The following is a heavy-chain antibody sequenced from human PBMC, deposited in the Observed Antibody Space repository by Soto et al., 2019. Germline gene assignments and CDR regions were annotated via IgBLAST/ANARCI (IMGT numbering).Heavy chain of an antibody. V-gene: IGHV3-33*01. J-gene: IGHJ3*02. CDR1: GFTFSSYR. CDR2: IWYDGSHK. Sequence: QVQLVESGGAVVQPGTSLRLSCTASGFTFSSYRMHWVRQAPGKGLEWVAIIWYDGSHKFYVDSVKGRFAVSRDNSKNTVYLQMNSLTGEDTAVYYCARPRYSGDDPDDLEIWGRGTLVTISS. CDR3: ARPRYSGDDPDDLEI. D-gene: IGHD5-12*01.